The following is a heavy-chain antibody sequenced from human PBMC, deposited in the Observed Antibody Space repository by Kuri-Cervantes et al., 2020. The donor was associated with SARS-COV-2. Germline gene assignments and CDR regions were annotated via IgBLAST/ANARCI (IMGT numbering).Heavy chain of an antibody. CDR3: ARGSSPTALIDY. CDR2: IIPILGTA. D-gene: IGHD6-13*01. V-gene: IGHV1-69*04. CDR1: GGTFSSYA. Sequence: SVKVSCKASGGTFSSYAISWVRQAPGQGLEWMGRIIPILGTANYAQKFQGRVTITADKSTSTAYMELSSLRSEDTAVYYCARGSSPTALIDYWGQGTLVTVSS. J-gene: IGHJ4*02.